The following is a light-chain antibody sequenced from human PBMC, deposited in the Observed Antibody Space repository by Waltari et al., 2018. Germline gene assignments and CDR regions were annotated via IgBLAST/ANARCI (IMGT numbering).Light chain of an antibody. J-gene: IGKJ4*01. CDR1: QSVSTY. CDR3: QQRSSWPLT. CDR2: DAS. Sequence: EIVLTQSPATLSLSPGERATLSCRASQSVSTYLAWYQQKPGQAPRLLISDASNRATDIPARFSGSGSGTDFTLTISSLEPRDFAVYYCQQRSSWPLTFGGGTKVEIK. V-gene: IGKV3-11*01.